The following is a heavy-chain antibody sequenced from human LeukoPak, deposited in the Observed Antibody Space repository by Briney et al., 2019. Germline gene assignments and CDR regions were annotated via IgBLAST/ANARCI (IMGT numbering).Heavy chain of an antibody. CDR3: TLSYGSGSYNTQYYFDY. Sequence: GGSLRLSCTASGFTFGDYAMSWVRQAPGKGPEWVGFIRSKVYSGTTEYAASVRGRFTISRDDSKSIAYLEMNSLKIEDTAVYYCTLSYGSGSYNTQYYFDYWGQGTLVTVSS. CDR1: GFTFGDYA. CDR2: IRSKVYSGTT. D-gene: IGHD3-10*01. V-gene: IGHV3-49*04. J-gene: IGHJ4*02.